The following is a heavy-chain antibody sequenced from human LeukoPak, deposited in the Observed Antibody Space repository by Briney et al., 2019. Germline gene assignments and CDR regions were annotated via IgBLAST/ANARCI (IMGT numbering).Heavy chain of an antibody. Sequence: GGSLRRSCAASGFTFSSYAMSWVRQAPGKGLEWVSGVIGSGANTFYTDSVKGRFTISRDNSKNTLYLQMNSLRAEDTAVYYCAKRETTLTTEFDYWGQGTLVTVSS. CDR1: GFTFSSYA. CDR2: VIGSGANT. J-gene: IGHJ4*02. V-gene: IGHV3-23*01. D-gene: IGHD4-17*01. CDR3: AKRETTLTTEFDY.